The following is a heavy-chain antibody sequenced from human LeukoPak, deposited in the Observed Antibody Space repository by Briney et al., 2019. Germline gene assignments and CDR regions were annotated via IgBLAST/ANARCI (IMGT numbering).Heavy chain of an antibody. D-gene: IGHD3-9*01. CDR1: GSSISSSSYY. V-gene: IGHV4-39*01. CDR2: IYYSGST. Sequence: SETLSLTCTVSGSSISSSSYYWGWIRQPPGKGLEWIGSIYYSGSTYYNPSLKSRVTISVDTSKNQFSLKLSSVTAADTAVYYCARLLRYFDGPYNWFDPWGQGTLVTVSS. J-gene: IGHJ5*02. CDR3: ARLLRYFDGPYNWFDP.